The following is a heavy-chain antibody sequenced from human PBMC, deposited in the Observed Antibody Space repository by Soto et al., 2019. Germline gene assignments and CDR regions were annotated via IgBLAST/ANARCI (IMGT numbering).Heavy chain of an antibody. CDR1: GYTFTGYY. J-gene: IGHJ6*02. Sequence: GASVKVSCKASGYTFTGYYMHWVRQAPGQGLEWMGWINLNSGGTNYAQKFQGWVTMTRDTSISTASMELSRLRSDDTAMYYCARGPLLAAAGTPNYYYYGMDVWGQGTTVTVSS. D-gene: IGHD6-13*01. CDR3: ARGPLLAAAGTPNYYYYGMDV. V-gene: IGHV1-2*04. CDR2: INLNSGGT.